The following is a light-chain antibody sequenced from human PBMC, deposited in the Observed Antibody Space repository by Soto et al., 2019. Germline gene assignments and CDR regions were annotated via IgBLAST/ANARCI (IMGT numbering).Light chain of an antibody. CDR2: TAS. J-gene: IGKJ4*01. V-gene: IGKV1D-12*01. Sequence: DIQMTQSPSSVSASVGDRVTISCRASQGISSWLAWYQQKPGKAPKFLIYTASNLQSGVPSGLSVSGSGTDFTLTISSLRPEDFATYYCQQTYSFPHTFGGGTKVDI. CDR1: QGISSW. CDR3: QQTYSFPHT.